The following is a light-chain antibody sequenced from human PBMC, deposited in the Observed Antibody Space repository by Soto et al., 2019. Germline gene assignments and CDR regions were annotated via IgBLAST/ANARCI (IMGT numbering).Light chain of an antibody. V-gene: IGLV2-14*01. Sequence: QSALTQPASVSGSPGQSITISCTGTSGDVGGFDSVSWYQHHPGNAPKLVIYEVTNRPSGVSNRFSGSKSGYTASLTISGLQAEDEADYYCSSYTSRSTPIFGGGTKLTVL. CDR3: SSYTSRSTPI. CDR2: EVT. CDR1: SGDVGGFDS. J-gene: IGLJ2*01.